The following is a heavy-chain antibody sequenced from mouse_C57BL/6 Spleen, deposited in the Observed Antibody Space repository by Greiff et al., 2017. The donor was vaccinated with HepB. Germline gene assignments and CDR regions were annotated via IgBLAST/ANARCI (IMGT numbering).Heavy chain of an antibody. Sequence: VQLQQSGAELVRPGASVKLSCKASGYTFTDYYINWVKQRPGQGLEWIARIYPGSGNTYYNEKFKGKATLTAEKSSSTAYMQLSSLTSEDSAVYFCARAELGLDYWGQGTTLTVSS. J-gene: IGHJ2*01. D-gene: IGHD4-1*01. CDR2: IYPGSGNT. CDR1: GYTFTDYY. V-gene: IGHV1-76*01. CDR3: ARAELGLDY.